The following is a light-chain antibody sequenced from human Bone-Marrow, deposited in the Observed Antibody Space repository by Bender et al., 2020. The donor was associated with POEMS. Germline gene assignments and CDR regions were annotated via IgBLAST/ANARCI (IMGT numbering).Light chain of an antibody. J-gene: IGLJ1*01. V-gene: IGLV2-14*03. CDR3: SSFSIRLHLYV. CDR1: NNDIGSYDF. Sequence: QSALTQPASVSGSPGQSITISCTGTNNDIGSYDFVSWYQHHPGKAPKLIIHDVTNRPSGVSNRFSASKSGDLASLTISGLQAEDEADYYCSSFSIRLHLYVFGAGTRVTVL. CDR2: DVT.